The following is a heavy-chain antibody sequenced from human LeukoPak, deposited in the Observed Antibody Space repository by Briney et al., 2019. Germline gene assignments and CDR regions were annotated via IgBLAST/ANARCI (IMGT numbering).Heavy chain of an antibody. Sequence: GGSLRLSCAASSVTFTNAWMSWVRQAPGKGLEWVGRIKSKTDGETTDYAAPVKGRFTISRDDSKNTLYLQMNSLKTEDTAVYYCITDPRWELPFDYWGQGTLVTVSS. V-gene: IGHV3-15*01. D-gene: IGHD1-26*01. CDR2: IKSKTDGETT. CDR1: SVTFTNAW. J-gene: IGHJ4*02. CDR3: ITDPRWELPFDY.